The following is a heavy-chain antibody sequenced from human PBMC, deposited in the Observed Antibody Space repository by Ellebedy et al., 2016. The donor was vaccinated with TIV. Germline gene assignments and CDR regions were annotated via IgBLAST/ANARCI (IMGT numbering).Heavy chain of an antibody. CDR3: ARVGEVAATPCSY. V-gene: IGHV5-51*01. Sequence: GESLKISCRASGYTFSDYWLAWVRQRPGKGLEWMGIIYPGDSDARYSPSFEGQVTISADKSISTAYLQWSSLKASDTAMYYCARVGEVAATPCSYWGQGTLVTVSS. D-gene: IGHD2-15*01. CDR1: GYTFSDYW. CDR2: IYPGDSDA. J-gene: IGHJ4*02.